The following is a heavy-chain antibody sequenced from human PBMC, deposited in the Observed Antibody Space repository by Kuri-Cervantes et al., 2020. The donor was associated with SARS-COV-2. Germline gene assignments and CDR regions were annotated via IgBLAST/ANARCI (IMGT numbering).Heavy chain of an antibody. CDR1: GFTFSSYS. D-gene: IGHD2/OR15-2a*01. CDR2: ISSSSSYL. Sequence: GESLQIPCAASGFTFSSYSMNWDRQAPGKGLEWVSSISSSSSYLYYADSVEGRFTISRDNAKNSLYLQINSLRAEDTAVYYCARDPFRYYYYMDVWGKGTTVTVSS. J-gene: IGHJ6*03. V-gene: IGHV3-21*01. CDR3: ARDPFRYYYYMDV.